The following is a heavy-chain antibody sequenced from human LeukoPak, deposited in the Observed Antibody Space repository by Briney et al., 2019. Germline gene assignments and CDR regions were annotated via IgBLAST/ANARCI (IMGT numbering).Heavy chain of an antibody. CDR2: ISYDGSNK. D-gene: IGHD3-10*01. V-gene: IGHV3-30*18. CDR1: GFTFSSYG. J-gene: IGHJ4*02. Sequence: PGGPLRLSCAASGFTFSSYGMHWVRQAPGKGLEWVAVISYDGSNKYYADSVKGRFTISRDNSKNTLYLQMNSLRAEDTAVYYCAKDHGARYYYGSGSYYRGAETDYWGQGTLVTVSS. CDR3: AKDHGARYYYGSGSYYRGAETDY.